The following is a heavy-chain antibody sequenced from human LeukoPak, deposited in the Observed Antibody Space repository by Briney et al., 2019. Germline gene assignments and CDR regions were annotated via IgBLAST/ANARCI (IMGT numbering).Heavy chain of an antibody. CDR1: GYTFTSYG. CDR3: AKCAYYYGSGSYYPDY. D-gene: IGHD3-10*01. V-gene: IGHV1-18*01. Sequence: ASVKVSCKASGYTFTSYGISWVRQAPGQGLEWMGWISAYSGYTNYAQKLQGRVTMTTDTSTSTAYMELRSLRSDDTAVYYCAKCAYYYGSGSYYPDYWGQGTLVTVSS. J-gene: IGHJ4*02. CDR2: ISAYSGYT.